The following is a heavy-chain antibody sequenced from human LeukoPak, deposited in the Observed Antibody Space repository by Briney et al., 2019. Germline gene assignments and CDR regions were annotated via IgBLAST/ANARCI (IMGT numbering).Heavy chain of an antibody. CDR1: GGSISSGSYY. D-gene: IGHD3-3*01. Sequence: SQTLSLTCTVSGGSISSGSYYWSWIRQPAGKGLEWIGRIYTSGSTNYNPSLKSRVTISVDTSKNQFSLKLSSVTAADTAVYYCARDSFTIFGVAHLVVALDIWGQGTMVTVSS. J-gene: IGHJ3*02. CDR3: ARDSFTIFGVAHLVVALDI. CDR2: IYTSGST. V-gene: IGHV4-61*02.